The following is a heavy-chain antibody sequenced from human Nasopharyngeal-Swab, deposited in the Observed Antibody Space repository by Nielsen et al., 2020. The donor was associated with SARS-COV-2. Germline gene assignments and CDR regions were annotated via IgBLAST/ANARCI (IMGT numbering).Heavy chain of an antibody. CDR3: ASLRGYTAMVTTTYYYGMDV. V-gene: IGHV4-34*01. Sequence: SETLSFTCAVYGGSFNNYYWSWIRQPPGKGLKWIGEINHSGSTNYNPSLKSRVTISVDTSKNQFFLKLSSVTAADTAVYYCASLRGYTAMVTTTYYYGMDVWGQGTTVTVSS. CDR2: INHSGST. D-gene: IGHD5-18*01. CDR1: GGSFNNYY. J-gene: IGHJ6*02.